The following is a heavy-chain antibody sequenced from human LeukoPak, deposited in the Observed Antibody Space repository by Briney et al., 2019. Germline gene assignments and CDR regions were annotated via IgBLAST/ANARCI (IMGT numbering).Heavy chain of an antibody. J-gene: IGHJ4*02. Sequence: GGSLRLSCAASGFTFSSFAMSWVRQAPGKGLQWVSTVSGNGAYTYYPDSVRGRFTISRDRSRNTVYLRVNSLSADDTAVYYCARIPLTGSGYESLVGYFDYWGQGTLVTVSS. D-gene: IGHD5-12*01. CDR3: ARIPLTGSGYESLVGYFDY. CDR1: GFTFSSFA. CDR2: VSGNGAYT. V-gene: IGHV3-23*01.